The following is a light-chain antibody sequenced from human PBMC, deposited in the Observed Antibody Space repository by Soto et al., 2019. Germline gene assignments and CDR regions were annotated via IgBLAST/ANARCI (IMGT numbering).Light chain of an antibody. J-gene: IGKJ2*01. CDR1: QSISNE. CDR2: SAS. V-gene: IGKV3D-15*01. Sequence: EIVMTQSPATLSVSPGERATLSCRASQSISNELAWYQQKPGQPPRLLIYSASNRATGVPASFTGSGSGSDFTLTISGLQSEDFAVYYCQQGHNWPLTFGQGTRLEI. CDR3: QQGHNWPLT.